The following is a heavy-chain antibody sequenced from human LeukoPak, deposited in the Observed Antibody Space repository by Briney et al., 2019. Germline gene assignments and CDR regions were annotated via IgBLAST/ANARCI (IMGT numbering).Heavy chain of an antibody. CDR2: ISWNSGSI. V-gene: IGHV3-9*01. Sequence: GRSLRLSCAASGFTFDDYAMHWVRQAPGKGLEFVSGISWNSGSIAYADSVKGRFTISRDNAKNSLYLQMNSLRAEDTAVYYCASWPGAWYGEDFWGQGTLVTVSS. CDR3: ASWPGAWYGEDF. CDR1: GFTFDDYA. J-gene: IGHJ4*02. D-gene: IGHD3-10*01.